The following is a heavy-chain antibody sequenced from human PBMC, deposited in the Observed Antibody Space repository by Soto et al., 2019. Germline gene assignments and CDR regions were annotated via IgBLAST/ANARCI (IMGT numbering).Heavy chain of an antibody. V-gene: IGHV1-69*02. CDR2: IIPILGIA. Sequence: GASVKVSCKASGGTFSSYTISWVRQAPGQGLEWMGRIIPILGIANYAQKFQGRVTITEDKSTSTAYMELSSLRSEDTAVYYCVRGPWLVGDVTSFDYWGQGSLVTVSS. CDR3: VRGPWLVGDVTSFDY. D-gene: IGHD6-19*01. J-gene: IGHJ4*02. CDR1: GGTFSSYT.